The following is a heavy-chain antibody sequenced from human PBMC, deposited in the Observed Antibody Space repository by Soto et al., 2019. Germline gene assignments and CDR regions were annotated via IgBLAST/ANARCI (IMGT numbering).Heavy chain of an antibody. CDR1: GGSISSSSYY. Sequence: QLQLQESGPGLVKPSETLSLTCTVSGGSISSSSYYWGWIRQPPGKGLEWMGSIYYSGSTYYTPCRKRRVPLAVDASKSQCSLKLSSVTAADTAVDYCARSGRNYAPVAYWGQGTLVTVAS. CDR2: IYYSGST. D-gene: IGHD1-7*01. J-gene: IGHJ4*02. V-gene: IGHV4-39*01. CDR3: ARSGRNYAPVAY.